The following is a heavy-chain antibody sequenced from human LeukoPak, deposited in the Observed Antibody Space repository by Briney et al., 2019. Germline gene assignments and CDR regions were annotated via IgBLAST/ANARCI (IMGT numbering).Heavy chain of an antibody. Sequence: SVKVSCKASGGTFSSYAISWVRQAPGQGLEWMGGIIPIFGTANYAQKFQGRVTITADESTSTAYMELSSLRSEDTAVYYCASRVKEWELPTLQYYYYGMDVWGQGTTVTVSS. CDR2: IIPIFGTA. D-gene: IGHD1-26*01. CDR3: ASRVKEWELPTLQYYYYGMDV. V-gene: IGHV1-69*13. CDR1: GGTFSSYA. J-gene: IGHJ6*02.